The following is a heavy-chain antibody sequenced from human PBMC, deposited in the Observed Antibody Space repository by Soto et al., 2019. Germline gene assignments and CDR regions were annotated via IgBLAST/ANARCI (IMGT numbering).Heavy chain of an antibody. J-gene: IGHJ5*02. CDR1: GYTFTSYA. V-gene: IGHV1-3*05. CDR2: INAGNGNT. CDR3: ARDRHCSGGSCYSGFDP. Sequence: QVKLVQSGAEEKKPGASVKVSCKASGYTFTSYAMHWVRQAPGQRLEWMGWINAGNGNTKYSQKFQGRVTITRDTSASTAYMELSSLRSEDTAVYYCARDRHCSGGSCYSGFDPWGQGTLVTVSS. D-gene: IGHD2-15*01.